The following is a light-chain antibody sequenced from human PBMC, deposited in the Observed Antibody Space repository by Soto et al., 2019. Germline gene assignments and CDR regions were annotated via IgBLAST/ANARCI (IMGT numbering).Light chain of an antibody. CDR2: KAS. Sequence: DIQMTHSPSTLSASVGDRVTITCRVSQSINTWLAWYQQKPGKAPKLLIYKASSLESGVPSRFSGNGSGTKFTLTISSLQPDDFATYYCQQYNSYSSFTFGPGTKVDIK. CDR3: QQYNSYSSFT. CDR1: QSINTW. V-gene: IGKV1-5*03. J-gene: IGKJ3*01.